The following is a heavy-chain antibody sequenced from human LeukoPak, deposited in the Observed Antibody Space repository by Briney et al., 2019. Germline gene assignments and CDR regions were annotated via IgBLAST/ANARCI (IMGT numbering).Heavy chain of an antibody. CDR3: ARAAGYCSSTSCPPDDY. Sequence: GSLRLSCAASGFTFSSYSMNWVRQAPGKGLEWVSSISSSSSYIYYADSVKGRFTISRDNAMNSLYLQMNSLRAEDTAVYYCARAAGYCSSTSCPPDDYWGQGTLVTVSS. CDR2: ISSSSSYI. CDR1: GFTFSSYS. V-gene: IGHV3-21*01. J-gene: IGHJ4*02. D-gene: IGHD2-2*01.